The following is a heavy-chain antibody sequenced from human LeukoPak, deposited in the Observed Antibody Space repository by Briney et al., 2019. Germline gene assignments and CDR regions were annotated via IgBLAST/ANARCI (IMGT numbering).Heavy chain of an antibody. CDR2: IYHSGST. D-gene: IGHD3-10*01. J-gene: IGHJ3*02. Sequence: PSETLSLTCTVSGYSISSVYYWGWIRQPPGKGLEWIANIYHSGSTYYNPSLESRVTISVDTSKNHFSLTLSSVTAADTAVYYCARSDGYGLVGIWGQGTMVTVSS. CDR1: GYSISSVYY. CDR3: ARSDGYGLVGI. V-gene: IGHV4-38-2*02.